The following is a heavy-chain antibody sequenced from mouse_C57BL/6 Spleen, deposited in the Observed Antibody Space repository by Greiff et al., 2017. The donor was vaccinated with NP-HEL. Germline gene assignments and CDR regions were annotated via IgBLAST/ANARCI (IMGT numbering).Heavy chain of an antibody. J-gene: IGHJ2*01. Sequence: QVQLKQPGAELVRPGSSVKLSCKASGYTFTSYWMHWVKQRPIQGLEWIGNIDPSDSETHYNQKFKDKATLTVDKSSSTAYMELHSLTSEDSAVYFCAREITLSAYFDYWGQGTTLTVSS. CDR1: GYTFTSYW. CDR2: IDPSDSET. CDR3: AREITLSAYFDY. V-gene: IGHV1-52*01. D-gene: IGHD2-4*01.